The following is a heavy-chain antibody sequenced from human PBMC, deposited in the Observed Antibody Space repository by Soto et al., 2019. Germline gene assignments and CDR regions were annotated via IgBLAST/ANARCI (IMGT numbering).Heavy chain of an antibody. CDR3: ALDRQQLATYYYYYYMDV. CDR2: MNPNSGNT. D-gene: IGHD6-13*01. J-gene: IGHJ6*03. Sequence: ASVKVSCKASGYTFTSYDINWVRQATGQGLERMGWMNPNSGNTGYAQKFQGRVTMTRNTSISTAYMELSSLRSEDTAVYYCALDRQQLATYYYYYYMDVWGKGTTVTVSS. CDR1: GYTFTSYD. V-gene: IGHV1-8*01.